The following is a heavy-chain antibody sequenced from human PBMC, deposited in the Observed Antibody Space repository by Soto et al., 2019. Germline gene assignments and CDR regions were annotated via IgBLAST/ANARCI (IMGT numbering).Heavy chain of an antibody. CDR3: AKEIAVAVATPPEY. CDR2: ISGSGGET. CDR1: GFTYSIYA. V-gene: IGHV3-23*01. Sequence: GGSLRLSCTASGFTYSIYAMAWVRQAPGKGLEWVSAISGSGGETYYADSVKGRFTISRDNSKNTVYLQMTNLRADDAAVYYCAKEIAVAVATPPEYWGQGTLVTVSS. J-gene: IGHJ4*02. D-gene: IGHD5-12*01.